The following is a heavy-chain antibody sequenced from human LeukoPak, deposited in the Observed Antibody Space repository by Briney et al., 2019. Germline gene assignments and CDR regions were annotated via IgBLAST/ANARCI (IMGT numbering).Heavy chain of an antibody. V-gene: IGHV3-7*03. J-gene: IGHJ4*02. D-gene: IGHD6-6*01. CDR2: IKTDGSEK. CDR3: ARGVGIAARLPDVAV. Sequence: GGSLRLSCEASGFTFSSYWMSWVRQAPGKGLEWAANIKTDGSEKYYVDSVKGRFTISRDNAKNSLYLQMNSLRAEDTAVYYCARGVGIAARLPDVAVWGQGTLVTVSS. CDR1: GFTFSSYW.